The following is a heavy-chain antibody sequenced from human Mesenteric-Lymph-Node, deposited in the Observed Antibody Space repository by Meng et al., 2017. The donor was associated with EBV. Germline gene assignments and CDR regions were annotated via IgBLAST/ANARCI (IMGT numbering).Heavy chain of an antibody. D-gene: IGHD6-19*01. Sequence: QVSLVQSGGEVKKPGASVKVSCKASGYTFTGYGISWVRQAPGQGLEWMGWISAYNGNTKFAQKVQGRITMTTDTSTTTAYMELRSLRSDDTAVYYCAKDGVEPVAAYWGQGTLVTVSS. CDR2: ISAYNGNT. CDR1: GYTFTGYG. CDR3: AKDGVEPVAAY. V-gene: IGHV1-18*04. J-gene: IGHJ4*02.